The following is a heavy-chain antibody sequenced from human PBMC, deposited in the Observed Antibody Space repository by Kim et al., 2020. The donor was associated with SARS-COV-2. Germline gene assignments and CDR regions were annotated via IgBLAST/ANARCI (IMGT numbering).Heavy chain of an antibody. Sequence: SVKVSCKASGGTFSSYAISWVRQAPGQGLEWMGRIIPILGIANYAQKFQGRVTITADKSTSTAYMELSSLRSEDTAVYYYARDQGNFYYYYMDVWGKGT. CDR2: IIPILGIA. J-gene: IGHJ6*03. CDR3: ARDQGNFYYYYMDV. V-gene: IGHV1-69*04. CDR1: GGTFSSYA.